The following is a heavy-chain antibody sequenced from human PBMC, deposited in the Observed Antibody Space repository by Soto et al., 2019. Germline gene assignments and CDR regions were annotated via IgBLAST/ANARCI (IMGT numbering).Heavy chain of an antibody. Sequence: EVQLVESGGGLVQPGRSLRLACAASGFTFGQYTMHWVRQAPGKGLEWVSSITWHSGTIGYADSVKGRFTISRDNAKNSLYLQMNSLRGEDTPLYYCAKEMITFGDFNYYYMDVWGNGTTVTVSS. CDR3: AKEMITFGDFNYYYMDV. CDR2: ITWHSGTI. CDR1: GFTFGQYT. J-gene: IGHJ6*03. D-gene: IGHD3-16*01. V-gene: IGHV3-9*01.